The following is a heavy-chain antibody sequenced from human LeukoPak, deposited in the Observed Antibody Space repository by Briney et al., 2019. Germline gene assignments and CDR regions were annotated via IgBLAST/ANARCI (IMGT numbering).Heavy chain of an antibody. J-gene: IGHJ4*02. D-gene: IGHD3-10*01. V-gene: IGHV3-23*01. CDR1: GFTFSSYW. Sequence: GGSLRLSCAASGFTFSSYWMSWVRQAPGKGLEWASAISGSGGSTYYADSVKGRFTISRDNSKNTLYLQMNSLRAEDTAVYYCAKDRYGDLDYWGQGTLVTVSS. CDR2: ISGSGGST. CDR3: AKDRYGDLDY.